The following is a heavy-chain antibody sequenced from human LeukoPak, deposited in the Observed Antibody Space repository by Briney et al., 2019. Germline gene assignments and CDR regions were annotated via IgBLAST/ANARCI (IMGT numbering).Heavy chain of an antibody. D-gene: IGHD3-16*01. CDR1: GYSFTTYW. V-gene: IGHV5-51*01. J-gene: IGHJ5*01. CDR2: ISPGDSTT. CDR3: ARRGTAGRNWFDS. Sequence: GESLKISCKAFGYSFTTYWIGWVRQMPGKGLEWVGIISPGDSTTTYNASFQGQVTISVDKSISTAYLQWTSLKSSDSAIYYCARRGTAGRNWFDSWGQGTLVTVSS.